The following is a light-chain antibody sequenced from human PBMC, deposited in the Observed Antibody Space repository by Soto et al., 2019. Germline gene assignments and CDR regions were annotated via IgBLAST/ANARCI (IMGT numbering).Light chain of an antibody. CDR2: YDD. Sequence: QSVLTQPPSASEAPRQRVTISCSGSSSNIGTNGVNWYQQLPGKAPKLLIYYDDLLPSGVSDRFSGSKSGTSASLAISGLQSEDEADYYCAAWDDSLNGLVFGGGTKVTVL. V-gene: IGLV1-36*01. CDR3: AAWDDSLNGLV. CDR1: SSNIGTNG. J-gene: IGLJ3*02.